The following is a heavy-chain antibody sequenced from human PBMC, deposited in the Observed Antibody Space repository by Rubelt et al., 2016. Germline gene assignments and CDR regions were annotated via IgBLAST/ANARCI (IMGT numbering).Heavy chain of an antibody. J-gene: IGHJ4*02. CDR3: ARPKYCSGGSCNSALDN. CDR2: ISYDGRNK. CDR1: GFTFSSCH. V-gene: IGHV3-33*05. Sequence: GFTFSSCHMHWVRQAPGKGLEWVALISYDGRNKHYADSVKGRFTISRDNSKNTLDLQMNSLRAEDTAVYYCARPKYCSGGSCNSALDNWGQGTLVTVSS. D-gene: IGHD2-15*01.